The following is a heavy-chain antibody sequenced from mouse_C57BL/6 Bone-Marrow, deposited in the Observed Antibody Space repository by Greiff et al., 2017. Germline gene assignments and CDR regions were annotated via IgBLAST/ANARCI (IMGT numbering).Heavy chain of an antibody. CDR3: ARLEFDGSSGDWYFDV. Sequence: VQRVESGPELVKPGASVKLSCKASGYTFTSYDINWVKQRPGQGLEWIGWIYPRDGSTKYNEKFKGKATLNVDTSSSTAYMELHSLTSEDSAVYFCARLEFDGSSGDWYFDVWGTGTTVTVSS. J-gene: IGHJ1*03. V-gene: IGHV1-85*01. D-gene: IGHD1-1*01. CDR1: GYTFTSYD. CDR2: IYPRDGST.